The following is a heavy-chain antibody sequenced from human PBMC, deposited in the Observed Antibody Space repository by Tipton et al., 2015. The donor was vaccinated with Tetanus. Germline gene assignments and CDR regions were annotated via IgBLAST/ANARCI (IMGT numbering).Heavy chain of an antibody. D-gene: IGHD3-3*01. Sequence: TLSLTCTVSGDSITSFYWSWIRQPPGKGLEWIGYIFYGGTTNYNPSLKSRVIISADASKNQFSLKLSSVTAADTAVYYCARIHDFWSGYFDFWGQGTLVAVST. CDR2: IFYGGTT. CDR3: ARIHDFWSGYFDF. CDR1: GDSITSFY. J-gene: IGHJ4*02. V-gene: IGHV4-59*01.